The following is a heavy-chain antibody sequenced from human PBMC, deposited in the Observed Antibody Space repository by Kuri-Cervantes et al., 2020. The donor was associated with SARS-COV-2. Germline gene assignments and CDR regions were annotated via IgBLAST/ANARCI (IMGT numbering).Heavy chain of an antibody. J-gene: IGHJ3*02. V-gene: IGHV2-26*01. D-gene: IGHD1/OR15-1a*01. CDR3: AHKRNKGAFDI. Sequence: SGPTLANPTETLTLTCTVSGFSLSNARMGVSWIRQPPGKALEWLAHIFSNDEKSYSTSLKSRLTISKDTSKNQVVLTMTNMDPVDTATYYCAHKRNKGAFDIWGQGTMVTVSS. CDR1: GFSLSNARMG. CDR2: IFSNDEK.